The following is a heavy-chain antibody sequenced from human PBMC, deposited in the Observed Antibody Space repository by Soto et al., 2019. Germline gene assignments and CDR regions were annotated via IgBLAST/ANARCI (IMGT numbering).Heavy chain of an antibody. CDR3: ARERYYDSSGYYYDAFDI. Sequence: GVSLSLSCAASGFPFSDYYISWLSQATREGLEWVSYISSSSSYTNYADSVKGRFTISRDNAKNSLYLQMNSLRAEDTTVYYCARERYYDSSGYYYDAFDIWGQGTMVTFSS. CDR2: ISSSSSYT. CDR1: GFPFSDYY. J-gene: IGHJ3*02. V-gene: IGHV3-11*06. D-gene: IGHD3-22*01.